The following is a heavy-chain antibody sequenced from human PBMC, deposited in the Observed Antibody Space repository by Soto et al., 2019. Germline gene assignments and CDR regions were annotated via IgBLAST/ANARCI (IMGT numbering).Heavy chain of an antibody. CDR2: IYSGGGT. J-gene: IGHJ3*02. V-gene: IGHV3-66*01. CDR3: ARGYCSSTSCYVKAFDI. Sequence: GGSLRLSCAASGITVSANYMSWVRQAPGKGLEWVSVIYSGGGTYYADSLKGRFTISRDNSENTLYLQMNSLRAEDTAVYYCARGYCSSTSCYVKAFDIWGQGTMVTVSS. CDR1: GITVSANY. D-gene: IGHD2-2*01.